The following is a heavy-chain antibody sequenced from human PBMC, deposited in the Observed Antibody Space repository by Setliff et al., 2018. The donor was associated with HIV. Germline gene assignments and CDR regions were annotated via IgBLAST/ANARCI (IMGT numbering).Heavy chain of an antibody. Sequence: ASVKVSCKASGYTFTSKHINWVRQATGQGLEWLGWMDPSSAATGYAQKFQGRVTITTDESTSTAYMELSSLRSEDTAVYYCARDPPGIYGDYDVGAFDIWGQGTMVT. J-gene: IGHJ3*02. CDR1: GYTFTSKH. CDR2: MDPSSAAT. D-gene: IGHD4-17*01. CDR3: ARDPPGIYGDYDVGAFDI. V-gene: IGHV1-8*01.